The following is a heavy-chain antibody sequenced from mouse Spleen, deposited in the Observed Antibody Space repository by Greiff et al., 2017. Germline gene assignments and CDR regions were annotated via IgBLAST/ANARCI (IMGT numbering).Heavy chain of an antibody. CDR1: GYTFTDYE. CDR3: TRFYYYGRGDY. CDR2: IDPETGGT. Sequence: QVQLQQSGAELVRPGASVTLSCKASGYTFTDYEMHWVKQTPVHGLEWIGAIDPETGGTAYNQKFKGKAILTADKSSSTAYMELRSLTSEDSAVYYCTRFYYYGRGDYWGQGTTLTVSS. J-gene: IGHJ2*01. V-gene: IGHV1-15*01. D-gene: IGHD1-1*01.